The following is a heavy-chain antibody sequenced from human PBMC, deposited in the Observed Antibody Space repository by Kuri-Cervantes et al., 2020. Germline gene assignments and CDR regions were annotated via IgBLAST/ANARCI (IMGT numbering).Heavy chain of an antibody. Sequence: ASVKVSCKASGYTFTRYYMHWVRQAPGQGLEWMGIINPSGGSTSYAQKFQGRVTMTTDTSTSTAYMELRSLRSDDTAVYYCARATYCDLWGRGTLVTVSS. CDR2: INPSGGST. V-gene: IGHV1-46*01. J-gene: IGHJ2*01. CDR3: ARATYCDL. CDR1: GYTFTRYY.